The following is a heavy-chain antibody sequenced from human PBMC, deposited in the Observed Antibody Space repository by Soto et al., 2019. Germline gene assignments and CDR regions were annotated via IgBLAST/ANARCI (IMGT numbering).Heavy chain of an antibody. J-gene: IGHJ4*02. Sequence: SETLSLTCTVSGGSISSYYWSWIRQPPGKGLEWIGYIYYSGSTNYNPSLKSRVTISVDTSKNQFSLKTEDTAAYYCTRDCSGGSCYFDYWGQGTLVTVSS. CDR2: IYYSGST. CDR3: TRDCSGGSCYFDY. V-gene: IGHV4-59*12. D-gene: IGHD2-15*01. CDR1: GGSISSYY.